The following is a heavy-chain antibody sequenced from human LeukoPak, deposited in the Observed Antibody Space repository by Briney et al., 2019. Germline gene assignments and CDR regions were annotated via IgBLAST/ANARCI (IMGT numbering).Heavy chain of an antibody. J-gene: IGHJ4*02. CDR3: AREVYGDSSFDF. CDR2: INSNSGST. CDR1: GYSFSDSY. V-gene: IGHV1-2*02. Sequence: SEKVSCKASGYSFSDSYMHWVRQAPGQGHEWVGWINSNSGSTEYSQKFQGRVTTTRDTSISTVYLELSRLRSDDTAVYYCAREVYGDSSFDFWGQGTLLTVSS. D-gene: IGHD4-17*01.